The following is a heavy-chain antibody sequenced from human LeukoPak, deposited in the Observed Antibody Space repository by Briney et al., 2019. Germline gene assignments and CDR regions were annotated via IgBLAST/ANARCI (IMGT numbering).Heavy chain of an antibody. V-gene: IGHV3-21*01. J-gene: IGHJ6*03. CDR2: ISSSSSYI. Sequence: PGGSLRLSCAASGFTFSGYSMNWVRQAPGKGLEWVSSISSSSSYIYYADSVKGRFTISRDNAKDSLYLQMNSLRAEDTAVYYCARDAGSGWYGGYYMDVWGKGTTVTVSS. CDR3: ARDAGSGWYGGYYMDV. CDR1: GFTFSGYS. D-gene: IGHD6-19*01.